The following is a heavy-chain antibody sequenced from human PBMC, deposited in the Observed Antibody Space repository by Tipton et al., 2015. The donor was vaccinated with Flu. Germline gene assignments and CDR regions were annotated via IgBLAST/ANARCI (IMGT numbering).Heavy chain of an antibody. D-gene: IGHD3-22*01. V-gene: IGHV3-74*01. Sequence: SLRLSCAASGFTFSTYWMNWVRQAPGKGLVWVSRINSDGSSTSYAESVKGRFTISRDNAKNTVYLQMNSLRAEDTAVYYCARDRVEDSSGYYYVYYYGMDVWGQGTTVTVSS. CDR1: GFTFSTYW. CDR2: INSDGSST. CDR3: ARDRVEDSSGYYYVYYYGMDV. J-gene: IGHJ6*02.